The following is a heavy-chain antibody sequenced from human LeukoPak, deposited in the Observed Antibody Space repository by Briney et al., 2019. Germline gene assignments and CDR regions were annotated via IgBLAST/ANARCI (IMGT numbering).Heavy chain of an antibody. J-gene: IGHJ4*02. D-gene: IGHD5-12*01. CDR2: IIPIFGTA. CDR3: ARATRPAAIVATGFDY. Sequence: SVKVSCKASGGTFSSYAISWVRQAPGQGLEGMGGIIPIFGTANYAQKFQGRVTITADESTSTAYIELTILRSEDTAVYYCARATRPAAIVATGFDYWGQGTLVTVSS. CDR1: GGTFSSYA. V-gene: IGHV1-69*13.